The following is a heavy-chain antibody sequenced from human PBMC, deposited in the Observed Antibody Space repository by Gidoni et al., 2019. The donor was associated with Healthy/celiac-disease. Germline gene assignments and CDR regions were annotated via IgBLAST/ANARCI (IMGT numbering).Heavy chain of an antibody. V-gene: IGHV3-48*03. Sequence: PGKGLEWVSYISSSGSTIYYADSVKGRFTISRDNAKNSLSLQMNSLRAEDTAVYYCARGLAAAPHDAFDIWGQGTMVTVSS. CDR2: ISSSGSTI. D-gene: IGHD6-19*01. CDR3: ARGLAAAPHDAFDI. J-gene: IGHJ3*02.